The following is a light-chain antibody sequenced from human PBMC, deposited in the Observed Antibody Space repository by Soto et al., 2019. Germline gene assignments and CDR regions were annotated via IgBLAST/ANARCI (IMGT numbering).Light chain of an antibody. J-gene: IGKJ4*01. V-gene: IGKV1-39*01. CDR2: GSS. Sequence: DIRMTQSPPSLSASVGDRVTITCRASQTISDYLHWYQQKPGKAPTLLIYGSSSLQTGVPPRFSGSGSGTEFTLTISSLQPEDFGTYYCQQTYDSLVSFGGGTKVDIK. CDR1: QTISDY. CDR3: QQTYDSLVS.